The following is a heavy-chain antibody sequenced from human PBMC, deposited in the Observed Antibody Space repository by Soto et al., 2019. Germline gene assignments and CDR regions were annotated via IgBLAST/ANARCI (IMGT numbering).Heavy chain of an antibody. Sequence: QAQLVQSGTEVEKPGASVKVSCKASGYTFTSYAISWVRQAPGQGLEWMGWISANNGNTNYAQQRQGRVTMTADTYTSTDYMELRSLRSDDTAVYYCARGWGGIVVAGTRLDYWGQGTLVTVSS. CDR2: ISANNGNT. CDR3: ARGWGGIVVAGTRLDY. CDR1: GYTFTSYA. D-gene: IGHD6-19*01. J-gene: IGHJ4*02. V-gene: IGHV1-18*01.